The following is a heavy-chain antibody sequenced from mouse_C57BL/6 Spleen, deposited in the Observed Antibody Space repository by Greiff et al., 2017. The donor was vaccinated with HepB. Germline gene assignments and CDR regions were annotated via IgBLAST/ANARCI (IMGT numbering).Heavy chain of an antibody. CDR1: GYSITSGYY. Sequence: VQLQQSGPGLVKPSQSLSLTCSVSGYSITSGYYWNWIRQFPGNKLEWMGYISYDGSNNYNPSLKNRISITLDTSKNQFFLKLNSVTTEDTATYYCARGLSYAMDYWGQGTSVTVSS. CDR3: ARGLSYAMDY. J-gene: IGHJ4*01. CDR2: ISYDGSN. V-gene: IGHV3-6*01. D-gene: IGHD2-2*01.